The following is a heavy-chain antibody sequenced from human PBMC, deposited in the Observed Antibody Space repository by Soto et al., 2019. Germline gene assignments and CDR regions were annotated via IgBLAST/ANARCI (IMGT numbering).Heavy chain of an antibody. CDR3: ARDRYSGSGSYRPFDY. CDR1: GFTFSSYS. J-gene: IGHJ4*02. CDR2: ISSSSSHI. V-gene: IGHV3-21*01. Sequence: EVQLVESGGGLVKPGGSLRLSCAASGFTFSSYSMSWVRQAPGKGLEWVSAISSSSSHIYYADSVKGRFTISRDTARNSLYLQMNSLRAEDTAVYYCARDRYSGSGSYRPFDYWGKGTLVTASS. D-gene: IGHD3-10*01.